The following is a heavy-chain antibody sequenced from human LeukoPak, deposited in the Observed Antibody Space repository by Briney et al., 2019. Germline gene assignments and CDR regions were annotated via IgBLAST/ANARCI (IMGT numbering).Heavy chain of an antibody. V-gene: IGHV3-23*01. Sequence: GGSLRLSCAASGFTFSSYAMSWVRQAPGKGLERVSAISGSGGSTYYADSVKGRFTISRDNSKNTLYLQMNSLRAEDTAVYYCAKSRRDGYNFRAFDYWGQGTLVTVSS. CDR2: ISGSGGST. D-gene: IGHD5-24*01. CDR1: GFTFSSYA. CDR3: AKSRRDGYNFRAFDY. J-gene: IGHJ4*02.